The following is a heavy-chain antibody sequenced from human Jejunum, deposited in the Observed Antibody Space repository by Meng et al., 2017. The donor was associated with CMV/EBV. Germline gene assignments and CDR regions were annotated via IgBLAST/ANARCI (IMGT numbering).Heavy chain of an antibody. CDR1: GGSISSYY. J-gene: IGHJ4*02. CDR3: ARGPPRLGFEH. V-gene: IGHV4-59*01. Sequence: CTVSGGSISSYYWSWIRQPPGKGLEWIGYIYYSGSTKYNPSLKSRVTISVDTSKNQFSLKLSSVTAADTAVYYCARGPPRLGFEHWGQGTLVTVSS. CDR2: IYYSGST.